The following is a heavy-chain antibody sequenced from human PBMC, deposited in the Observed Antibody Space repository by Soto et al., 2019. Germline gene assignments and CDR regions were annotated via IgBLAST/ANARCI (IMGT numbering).Heavy chain of an antibody. J-gene: IGHJ4*02. D-gene: IGHD2-21*02. Sequence: QVQLVQSGAELKTPGSSVSVSCKASGGAFNNYPISWVRQAPGQGLEWMGGIFPRLGTTTYAREVQGRVTMTADESTTTVSMTLTSLRSEDTAIYYCARDACCCGVACYSLVYWGQGTLVTVSS. CDR3: ARDACCCGVACYSLVY. CDR2: IFPRLGTT. V-gene: IGHV1-69*01. CDR1: GGAFNNYP.